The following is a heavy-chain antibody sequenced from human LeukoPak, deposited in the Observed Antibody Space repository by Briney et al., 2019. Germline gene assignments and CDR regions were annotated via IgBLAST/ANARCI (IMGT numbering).Heavy chain of an antibody. Sequence: ETLSLTCTVSGGSISSSSYYWGWIRQPPGKGLEWVSSIRGSDGSTYYADSVKGRFAISRDNSKNTLYLQMNSLRAEDTAVYYCAKDVYGDYGGLDYWGQGTLVTVSS. CDR2: IRGSDGST. CDR1: GGSISSSSYY. D-gene: IGHD4-17*01. J-gene: IGHJ4*02. V-gene: IGHV3-23*01. CDR3: AKDVYGDYGGLDY.